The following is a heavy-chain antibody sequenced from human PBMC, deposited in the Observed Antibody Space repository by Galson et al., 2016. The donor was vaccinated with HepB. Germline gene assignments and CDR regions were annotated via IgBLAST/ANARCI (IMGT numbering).Heavy chain of an antibody. CDR3: ATSDSDNSGPLGWFDP. CDR1: GFTFINYA. D-gene: IGHD4-23*01. CDR2: ISGRGVGT. V-gene: IGHV3-23*01. Sequence: SLRLSCAASGFTFINYAMSWVRQAPGKGLEWVSSISGRGVGTTYYADSVKGRFTISSDNSKNTLYLQMNSLRVEDTAVYYCATSDSDNSGPLGWFDPWGQGTQVTVAS. J-gene: IGHJ5*02.